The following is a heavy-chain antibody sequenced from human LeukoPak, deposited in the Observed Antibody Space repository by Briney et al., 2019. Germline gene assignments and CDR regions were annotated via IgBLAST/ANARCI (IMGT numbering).Heavy chain of an antibody. CDR2: INYRGHT. Sequence: SETLSLTCTVSGGSISGSSYHSGSIRQPPGEGLEWIGSINYRGHTYYHPPLKTRFPVSVDTPKNQFSLKMRSVTAADTALYYCASIYSYTVGGYDYWGQGSLVTVSS. CDR1: GGSISGSSYH. D-gene: IGHD3-16*02. J-gene: IGHJ4*02. CDR3: ASIYSYTVGGYDY. V-gene: IGHV4-39*07.